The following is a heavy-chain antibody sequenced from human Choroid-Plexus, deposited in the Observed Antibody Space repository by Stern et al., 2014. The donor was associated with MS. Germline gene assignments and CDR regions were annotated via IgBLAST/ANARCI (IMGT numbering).Heavy chain of an antibody. V-gene: IGHV3-30*18. Sequence: VQLVESGGGVVQPGMPLRLSCVASGFTLGSCAMHWVRQAPGKGLEGVAGVSYDGSNKYYADSVKGRFTISRDNSQNTLYMQMSSLRPEDTAVYYCAKDRQYLTYFFDHWGQGSLVTVSS. CDR3: AKDRQYLTYFFDH. CDR1: GFTLGSCA. CDR2: VSYDGSNK. J-gene: IGHJ5*02. D-gene: IGHD2/OR15-2a*01.